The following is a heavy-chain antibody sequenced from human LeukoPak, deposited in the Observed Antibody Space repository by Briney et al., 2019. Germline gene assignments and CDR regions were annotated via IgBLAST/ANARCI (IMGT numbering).Heavy chain of an antibody. CDR2: IYSGGST. D-gene: IGHD3-22*01. J-gene: IGHJ4*02. CDR1: GFTVSSNY. CDR3: ARDLPFDSSGYYYGGGFDY. Sequence: GGSLRLSCAASGFTVSSNYMSWVRQAPGKGLEWVSVIYSGGSTYYADSVKGRFTISKDNSKNTLYLQMNSLRAEDTAVYYCARDLPFDSSGYYYGGGFDYWGQGTLVTVSS. V-gene: IGHV3-66*01.